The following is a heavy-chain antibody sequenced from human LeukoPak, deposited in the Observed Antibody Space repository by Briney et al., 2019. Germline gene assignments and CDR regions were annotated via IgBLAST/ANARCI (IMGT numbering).Heavy chain of an antibody. CDR3: ARERVREVPSLDF. J-gene: IGHJ4*02. CDR2: FSISGSP. V-gene: IGHV4-61*02. D-gene: IGHD3-10*01. CDR1: GASISSTFYS. Sequence: SETPSLACTVSGASISSTFYSWTWIRQPAGQGLELIGRFSISGSPNYNPSLKSRVNISMDTSKNQFSLRLTSVTAADTAIYFCARERVREVPSLDFWGQGTLVTVSS.